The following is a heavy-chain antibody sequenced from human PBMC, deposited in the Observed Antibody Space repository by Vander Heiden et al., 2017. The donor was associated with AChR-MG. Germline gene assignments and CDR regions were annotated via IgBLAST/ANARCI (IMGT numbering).Heavy chain of an antibody. Sequence: EVQLGESGGGLVKPGGSLRLSCAVSGLTVNNAWMSWVRQAPGKGLEWVARIKSKTDGETREYPAPVSGRFTISRDDSKNTLYLQMNILETEDSAVYYCTTGVGRESKLDVWGKGTTVTVSS. CDR1: GLTVNNAW. V-gene: IGHV3-15*01. CDR3: TTGVGRESKLDV. CDR2: IKSKTDGETR. D-gene: IGHD1-26*01. J-gene: IGHJ6*04.